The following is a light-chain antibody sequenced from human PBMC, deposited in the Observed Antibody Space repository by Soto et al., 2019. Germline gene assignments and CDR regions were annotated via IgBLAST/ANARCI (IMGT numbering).Light chain of an antibody. J-gene: IGKJ4*01. Sequence: DIQMTQSPSSLSASVGDRVTITCRASQSIGSYLNWYQQAPGRAPKFLISAASSLQSGVPSRFSSSGSGTDFSLTISSLQPEDFATYFCQQSYYTPLTFGGGTKVDIK. CDR3: QQSYYTPLT. V-gene: IGKV1-39*01. CDR1: QSIGSY. CDR2: AAS.